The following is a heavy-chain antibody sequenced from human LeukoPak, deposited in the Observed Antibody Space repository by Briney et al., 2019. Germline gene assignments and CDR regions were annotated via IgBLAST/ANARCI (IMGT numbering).Heavy chain of an antibody. CDR2: INHSGST. CDR3: ARASPLGLNWFDP. CDR1: GGSFSGYY. Sequence: SETLSLTCAVYGGSFSGYYCSWIRQPPGKGLEWIGEINHSGSTNYNPSLKSRVTISVDTSKNQFSLKLSSVTAADTAVYYCARASPLGLNWFDPWGQGTLVTVSS. V-gene: IGHV4-34*01. J-gene: IGHJ5*02. D-gene: IGHD3/OR15-3a*01.